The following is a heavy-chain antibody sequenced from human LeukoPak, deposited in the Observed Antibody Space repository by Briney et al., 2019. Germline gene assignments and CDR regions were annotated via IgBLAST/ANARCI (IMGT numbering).Heavy chain of an antibody. V-gene: IGHV3-7*04. CDR2: IKQEGGEK. J-gene: IGHJ4*02. Sequence: GGSLRLSCAASGFTFSNYWMSWVRQAPGKGLDWVANIKQEGGEKYYVDSVKGRFTISRDNAKNSLYLQMNSLSAEDTAVYYCARDHGSGWYFDYWGRGTLVTVSS. CDR3: ARDHGSGWYFDY. CDR1: GFTFSNYW. D-gene: IGHD6-19*01.